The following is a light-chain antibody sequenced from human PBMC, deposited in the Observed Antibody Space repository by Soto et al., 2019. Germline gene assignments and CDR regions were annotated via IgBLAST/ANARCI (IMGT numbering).Light chain of an antibody. CDR3: QQRSNSPIT. CDR2: GAS. J-gene: IGKJ5*01. CDR1: QTVTSNY. V-gene: IGKV3D-20*02. Sequence: EILLTQSPCTLSLSPGEGATLSCGASQTVTSNYLVWYQQRPGQAPRLLIYGASSRATGIPERFSGSGSGRDFTLTISSLEPEDFVVYYCQQRSNSPITFGQGTRLEIK.